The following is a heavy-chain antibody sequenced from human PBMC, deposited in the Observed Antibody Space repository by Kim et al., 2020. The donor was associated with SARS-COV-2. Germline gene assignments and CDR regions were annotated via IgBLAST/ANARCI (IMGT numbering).Heavy chain of an antibody. D-gene: IGHD3-16*02. V-gene: IGHV3-30-3*01. J-gene: IGHJ4*02. CDR1: GFTFSSYA. Sequence: GGSLRLSCAASGFTFSSYAMHWVRQAPGKGLEWVALISYDGSNKYYADSVKGRFSISRDNSKNTLYLQMNSLRSEDTAVYYCARSLPSFDYWGQGTLVTVSS. CDR2: ISYDGSNK. CDR3: ARSLPSFDY.